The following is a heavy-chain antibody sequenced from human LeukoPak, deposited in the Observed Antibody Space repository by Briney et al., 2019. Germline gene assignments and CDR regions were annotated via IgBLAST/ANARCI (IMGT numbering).Heavy chain of an antibody. V-gene: IGHV3-23*01. CDR1: GFTFSSYA. J-gene: IGHJ4*02. CDR3: ARLGYSYGYDGESYFDY. CDR2: ISGSGGST. D-gene: IGHD5-18*01. Sequence: GGSLRLSCAASGFTFSSYAMSWVRQAPGKGLEWVSAISGSGGSTYYADSVKGRFTISRDHSKNTLYLQMNSLRAEDTAVYYCARLGYSYGYDGESYFDYWGQGTLVTVSS.